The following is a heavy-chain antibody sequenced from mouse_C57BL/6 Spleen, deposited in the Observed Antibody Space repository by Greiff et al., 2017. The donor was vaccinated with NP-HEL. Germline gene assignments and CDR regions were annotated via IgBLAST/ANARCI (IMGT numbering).Heavy chain of an antibody. Sequence: VQLQQPGAELVRPGSSVKLSCKASGYTFTSYWMHWVKQRPIQGLEWIGNIDPSDSETHYNQKFKDKATLTVDKSSSTAYMQLSSLTSEASAVYYCARWADDYDVGAWFAYWGQGTLVTVSA. D-gene: IGHD2-4*01. CDR3: ARWADDYDVGAWFAY. J-gene: IGHJ3*01. CDR1: GYTFTSYW. CDR2: IDPSDSET. V-gene: IGHV1-52*01.